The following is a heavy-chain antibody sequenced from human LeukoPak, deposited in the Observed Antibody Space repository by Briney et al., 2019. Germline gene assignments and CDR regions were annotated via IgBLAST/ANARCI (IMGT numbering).Heavy chain of an antibody. V-gene: IGHV1-46*01. CDR2: INPSGGST. D-gene: IGHD1-20*01. CDR1: GYTFTNYY. Sequence: ASVKLSCKASGYTFTNYYMHWVRQAPGQGLEWMGIINPSGGSTSYTQKFQGRVTMTRDTSTSTVYMELSSLRSEDTAVYYCARTYNWNDGYFDYWGQGTLVTVSS. J-gene: IGHJ4*02. CDR3: ARTYNWNDGYFDY.